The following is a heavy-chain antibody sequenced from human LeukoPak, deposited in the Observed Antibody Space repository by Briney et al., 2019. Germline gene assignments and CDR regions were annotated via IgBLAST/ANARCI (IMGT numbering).Heavy chain of an antibody. D-gene: IGHD3-22*01. CDR3: ARDYYDSSGFFIVGYYYYYMDV. CDR1: GFTFSSYW. CDR2: ISSSGSTI. Sequence: GGSLRLSCAASGFTFSSYWMSWVRQAPGKGLEWVSYISSSGSTIYYADSVKGRFTISRDNAKNSLYLQMNSLRAEDTAVYYCARDYYDSSGFFIVGYYYYYMDVWGKGTTVTVSS. J-gene: IGHJ6*03. V-gene: IGHV3-48*04.